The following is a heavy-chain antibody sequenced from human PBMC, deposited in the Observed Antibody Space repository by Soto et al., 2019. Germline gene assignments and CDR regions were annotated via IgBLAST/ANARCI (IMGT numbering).Heavy chain of an antibody. Sequence: SVKVSCKASGGTFSSYAISWVRQAPGQGLEWMGGIIPIFGTANYAQKFQGRVTITADESTSTAYMELSSLRSEDTAVYYCAREITGVTMFGVVYYYYGMDVWGQGTTVTVSS. J-gene: IGHJ6*02. CDR3: AREITGVTMFGVVYYYYGMDV. D-gene: IGHD3-3*01. CDR1: GGTFSSYA. CDR2: IIPIFGTA. V-gene: IGHV1-69*13.